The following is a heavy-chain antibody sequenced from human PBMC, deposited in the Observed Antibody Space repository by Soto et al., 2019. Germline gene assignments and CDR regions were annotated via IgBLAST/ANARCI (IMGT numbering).Heavy chain of an antibody. Sequence: QVQLVQSGAEVKKPGASVKVSCKTSGYTFTSYHISWVRQAPGQGLEWMGWISAYNTNTNYAQKFQGRVTMTTDTLTSTAYMDLRSLRSDDTAVYCCARDTPPADYWGQGTLVTVYS. CDR1: GYTFTSYH. CDR2: ISAYNTNT. V-gene: IGHV1-18*01. J-gene: IGHJ4*02. CDR3: ARDTPPADY.